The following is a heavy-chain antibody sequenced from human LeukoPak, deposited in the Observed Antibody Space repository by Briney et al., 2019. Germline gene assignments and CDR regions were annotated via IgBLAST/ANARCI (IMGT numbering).Heavy chain of an antibody. CDR2: IKQDGSEK. J-gene: IGHJ4*02. CDR3: AREDSSGYANFDY. D-gene: IGHD3-22*01. Sequence: GGSQRLSCAASGFTFSSYWMSWVRQAPGKGLEWVANIKQDGSEKYYVDSVKGRFTISRDNAKNSLYLQMNSLRAEDTAVYYCAREDSSGYANFDYWGQGTLVTVSS. V-gene: IGHV3-7*01. CDR1: GFTFSSYW.